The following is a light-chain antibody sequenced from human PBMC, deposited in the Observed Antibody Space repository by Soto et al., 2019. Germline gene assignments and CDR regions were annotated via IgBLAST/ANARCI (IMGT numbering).Light chain of an antibody. CDR1: QVISNY. CDR3: QQLESDPPWT. V-gene: IGKV1-9*01. CDR2: LAS. Sequence: IQLTQSPSSLSASVGDRVTVTCRASQVISNYLAWYQQSPGRAPKLLIYLASTLESGVPSRFSGSGSGTDFTLTISSLQPEDFATYYCQQLESDPPWTFGQGTRVEIK. J-gene: IGKJ1*01.